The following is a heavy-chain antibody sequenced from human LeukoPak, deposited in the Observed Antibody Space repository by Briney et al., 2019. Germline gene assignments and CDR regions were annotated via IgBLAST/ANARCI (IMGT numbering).Heavy chain of an antibody. CDR3: ARGKSYNSFDN. J-gene: IGHJ4*02. V-gene: IGHV3-53*01. D-gene: IGHD1-26*01. Sequence: GGSLRLSCAASGFTVSSNYMNWIRQAPGKGLEWVSIIYSGGSTYYADSVKGRFTISRDKSKNTLYLQMNSLRAEDTAVYYCARGKSYNSFDNWGQGTLVTVSS. CDR1: GFTVSSNY. CDR2: IYSGGST.